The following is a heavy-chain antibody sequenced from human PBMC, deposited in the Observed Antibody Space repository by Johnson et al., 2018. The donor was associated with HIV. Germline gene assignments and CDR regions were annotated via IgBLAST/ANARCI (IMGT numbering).Heavy chain of an antibody. J-gene: IGHJ3*01. Sequence: QEQLVESGGGVVQPGKSMRLSCAASGFTFSSYGMHWVRQAPGKGLEWVAVISYNGSNKYYADSVKGRFTISRDNSKNTLYVQMNSLRGEDTAVYYCAKSTQANIFRDSGPYGAFDVWGQGTMVTVSS. D-gene: IGHD2-8*01. CDR2: ISYNGSNK. CDR1: GFTFSSYG. CDR3: AKSTQANIFRDSGPYGAFDV. V-gene: IGHV3-30*18.